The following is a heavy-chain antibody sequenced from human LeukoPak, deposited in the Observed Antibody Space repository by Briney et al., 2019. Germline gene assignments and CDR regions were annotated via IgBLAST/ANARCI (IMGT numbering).Heavy chain of an antibody. J-gene: IGHJ4*02. Sequence: GASVKVSCKASGGTFSSYAISWVRQAPGQGLEWMGRIIPILGIANYAQKFQGRVTITADKSTSTAYMELSSLRSEDTAVYYCARAGEGSSYPLGYWGQGTLVTVSS. CDR3: ARAGEGSSYPLGY. V-gene: IGHV1-69*04. CDR1: GGTFSSYA. CDR2: IIPILGIA. D-gene: IGHD1-26*01.